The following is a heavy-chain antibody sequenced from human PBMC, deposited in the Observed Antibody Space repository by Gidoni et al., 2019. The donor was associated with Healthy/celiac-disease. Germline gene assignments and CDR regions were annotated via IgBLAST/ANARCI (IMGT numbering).Heavy chain of an antibody. CDR3: ARAYCSSTSCYAYYYYYMDV. D-gene: IGHD2-2*01. Sequence: QVQLVESGGGVVQPGRSLRLSCAASGFTFSSYGMHWVRQAPGKGLEWVAVISYDGSNKYYADSVKGRFTISRDNSKNTLYLQMNSLRAEDTAVYYCARAYCSSTSCYAYYYYYMDVWGKGTTVTVSS. V-gene: IGHV3-30*03. CDR1: GFTFSSYG. J-gene: IGHJ6*03. CDR2: ISYDGSNK.